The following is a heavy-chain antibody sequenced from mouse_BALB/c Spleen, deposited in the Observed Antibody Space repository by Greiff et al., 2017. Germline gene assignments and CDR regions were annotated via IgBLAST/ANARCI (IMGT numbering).Heavy chain of an antibody. V-gene: IGHV1-54*01. J-gene: IGHJ4*01. CDR2: INPGSGGT. CDR3: ARYKDYAMDY. D-gene: IGHD1-3*01. CDR1: GYAFTNYL. Sequence: VKLMESGAELVRPGTSVKVSCKASGYAFTNYLIEWVKQRPGQGLEWIGVINPGSGGTNYNEKFKGKATLTADKSSSTAYMQLSSLTSDDSAVYFCARYKDYAMDYWGQGTSVTVSS.